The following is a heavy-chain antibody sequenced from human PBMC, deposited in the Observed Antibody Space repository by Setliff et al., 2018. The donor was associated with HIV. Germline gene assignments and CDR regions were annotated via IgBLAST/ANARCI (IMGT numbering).Heavy chain of an antibody. CDR2: IYYSGST. Sequence: SETLSLTCTVSGGSISTSSYYWGWIRQPPGKGLEWIGSIYYSGSTNYNPSLKSRVTISEDTSKNQFSLKLSSVTAADTATYYCATMGAQGTYFDNWGQGTPVTVSS. V-gene: IGHV4-39*07. D-gene: IGHD1-26*01. CDR1: GGSISTSSYY. J-gene: IGHJ4*02. CDR3: ATMGAQGTYFDN.